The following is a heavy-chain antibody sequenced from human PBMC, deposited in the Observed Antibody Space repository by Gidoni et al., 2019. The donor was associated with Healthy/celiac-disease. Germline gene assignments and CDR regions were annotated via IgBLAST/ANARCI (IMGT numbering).Heavy chain of an antibody. CDR1: GFPFSSYS. J-gene: IGHJ6*03. D-gene: IGHD4-4*01. Sequence: EVQLVESGGGLVQPGGALRLSCGASGFPFSSYSLHWVRQAPGKGLEWVSYISSSSSTIYYADSVKGRFTISRDNAKNSLYLQMNSLRDEDTAVYYCSRDPLNSNYGLYYYYYMDVWGKGTTVTVSS. V-gene: IGHV3-48*02. CDR3: SRDPLNSNYGLYYYYYMDV. CDR2: ISSSSSTI.